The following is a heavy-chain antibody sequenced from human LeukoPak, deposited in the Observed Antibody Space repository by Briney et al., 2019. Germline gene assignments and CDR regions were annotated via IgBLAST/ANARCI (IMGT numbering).Heavy chain of an antibody. D-gene: IGHD1-14*01. CDR1: GYTFTGYY. V-gene: IGHV1-2*02. J-gene: IGHJ4*02. CDR3: ARATAENDH. CDR2: INPKTGGT. Sequence: ASVKVSCKAFGYTFTGYYMHWVRQAPGQGLEWMGWINPKTGGTSYAQKFQGRVTMTRDTSISTVNMEPSRLTSDDTAVYYCARATAENDHWGQGTLVTVSS.